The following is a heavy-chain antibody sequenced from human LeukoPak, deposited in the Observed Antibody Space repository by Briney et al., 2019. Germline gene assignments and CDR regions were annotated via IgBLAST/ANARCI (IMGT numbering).Heavy chain of an antibody. V-gene: IGHV3-23*01. J-gene: IGHJ4*02. CDR2: LTGSGDNT. D-gene: IGHD1-26*01. CDR3: AKAHFGVGATHYFDS. Sequence: PGGSLRLSCAASGFTFSSYGMSWVRQAPGKGLEWVSALTGSGDNTYYADSVKGRFTISRDNSKNTLYLQMNSLGTEDTAVYYCAKAHFGVGATHYFDSWGQGTLVTVSS. CDR1: GFTFSSYG.